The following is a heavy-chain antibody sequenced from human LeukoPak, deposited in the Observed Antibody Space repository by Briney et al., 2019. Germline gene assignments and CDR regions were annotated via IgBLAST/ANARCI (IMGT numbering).Heavy chain of an antibody. Sequence: GRSLRLSCEASGFTFRDYGIHWVRQAPGKGLEWVAVISYDGNNKYYADSVKGRFTISRDNSNNTLYLHMDSLRAEDTAVYYCAKDPNIYGYYCFYGMDDWGQGTTVTVSS. CDR3: AKDPNIYGYYCFYGMDD. V-gene: IGHV3-30*18. D-gene: IGHD5-18*01. CDR1: GFTFRDYG. CDR2: ISYDGNNK. J-gene: IGHJ6*02.